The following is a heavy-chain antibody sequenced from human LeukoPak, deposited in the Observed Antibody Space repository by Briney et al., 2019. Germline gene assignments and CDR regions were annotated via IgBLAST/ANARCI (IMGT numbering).Heavy chain of an antibody. CDR2: ISFTGANS. D-gene: IGHD1-1*01. J-gene: IGHJ5*02. V-gene: IGHV3-23*01. CDR3: AKNWKHRKDWFDP. Sequence: TGGSLRLSCVASGFTFSSYAMNWVRQAPGKGLEWVSAISFTGANSYYADSVKGRFTISRDNSKNTLYLQMDCLRVEDTATYYCAKNWKHRKDWFDPWGQGTLVTVSS. CDR1: GFTFSSYA.